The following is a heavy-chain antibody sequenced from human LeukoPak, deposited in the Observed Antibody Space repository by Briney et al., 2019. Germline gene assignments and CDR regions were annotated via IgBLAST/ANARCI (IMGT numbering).Heavy chain of an antibody. CDR3: ARGQHGSTWQPHFDY. D-gene: IGHD6-13*01. CDR2: IYPGDSDT. Sequence: GESLKISCKGSGYNFTSYWVAWVRQMPGKALEWMGMIYPGDSDTRYSPSFEGQVTISADKSISTAYLQWSSLKASDTAMYYCARGQHGSTWQPHFDYWGQGTLVTVSS. CDR1: GYNFTSYW. J-gene: IGHJ4*02. V-gene: IGHV5-51*01.